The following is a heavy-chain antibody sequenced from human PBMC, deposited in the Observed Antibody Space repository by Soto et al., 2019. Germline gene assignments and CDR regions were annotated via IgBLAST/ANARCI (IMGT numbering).Heavy chain of an antibody. D-gene: IGHD3-22*01. CDR3: ARDRTYYDTSGYPDWDY. CDR1: GFPFSSYG. Sequence: PGGSLRLSCAASGFPFSSYGMHWVRQAPGKGLEWVAVIWYDGSNKYYADSVKGRFTISRDNSKNTLYLQMNSLRAEDTAVYYCARDRTYYDTSGYPDWDYWGQGTLVTVSS. V-gene: IGHV3-33*01. CDR2: IWYDGSNK. J-gene: IGHJ4*02.